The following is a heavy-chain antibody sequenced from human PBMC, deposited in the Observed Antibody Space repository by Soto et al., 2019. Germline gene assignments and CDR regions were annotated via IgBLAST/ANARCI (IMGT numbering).Heavy chain of an antibody. CDR2: IIPIFGTA. J-gene: IGHJ5*02. CDR3: AIEVGRSNQFDL. V-gene: IGHV1-69*13. D-gene: IGHD6-13*01. Sequence: SVKVSCKASGGTFSSYAISWVRQAPGQGLEWMGGIIPIFGTANYAQKFQGRVTMTEDSPADTPYMQLRSLRSEDTAVYYCAIEVGRSNQFDLWGQGTMVTAPQ. CDR1: GGTFSSYA.